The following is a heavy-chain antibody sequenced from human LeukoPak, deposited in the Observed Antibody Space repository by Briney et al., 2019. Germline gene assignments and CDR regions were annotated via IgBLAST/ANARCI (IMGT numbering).Heavy chain of an antibody. Sequence: PSETLSLTCTVPGGSISSHYWNWIRQPPGKGLEWIGCIYNYGSTNYNPALKSRVSISVDTSKTQFSLTLNSVTAADTAVYYCARDDNADFGVFDYWGQGILVTVSS. J-gene: IGHJ4*02. D-gene: IGHD4-17*01. V-gene: IGHV4-59*11. CDR2: IYNYGST. CDR3: ARDDNADFGVFDY. CDR1: GGSISSHY.